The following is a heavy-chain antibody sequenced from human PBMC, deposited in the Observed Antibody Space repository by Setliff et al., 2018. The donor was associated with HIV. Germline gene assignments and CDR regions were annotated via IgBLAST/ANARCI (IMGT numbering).Heavy chain of an antibody. CDR1: GFTFSTYW. J-gene: IGHJ6*03. CDR2: IKQDGNEK. D-gene: IGHD6-13*01. Sequence: LRLSCAASGFTFSTYWMTWVRQAPGKGLEWVANIKQDGNEKYYADSVKGRFTISRDNAKNSLYLQMTSLRAEDTAVYYCARDGSRSLGVSYPYFMDVWGKGTTVTVSS. V-gene: IGHV3-7*01. CDR3: ARDGSRSLGVSYPYFMDV.